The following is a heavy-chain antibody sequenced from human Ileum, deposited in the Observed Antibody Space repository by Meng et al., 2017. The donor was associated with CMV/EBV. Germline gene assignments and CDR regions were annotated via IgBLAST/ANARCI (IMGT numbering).Heavy chain of an antibody. CDR3: AGDWGPYSSRGYFDP. J-gene: IGHJ5*02. Sequence: LVESRPGLVTPWEPLSLTCTVTAGSICSGTYYWAWIRQSPGKGLEWIGSIYYSGSTYDNPSLKSRVTMSVDTFKNQFSLKLTSVTAADTAVYYCAGDWGPYSSRGYFDPWGQGTLVTVSS. V-gene: IGHV4-39*07. CDR2: IYYSGST. CDR1: AGSICSGTYY. D-gene: IGHD6-13*01.